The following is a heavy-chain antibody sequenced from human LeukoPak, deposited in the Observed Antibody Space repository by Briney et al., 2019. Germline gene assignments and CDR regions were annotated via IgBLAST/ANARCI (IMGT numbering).Heavy chain of an antibody. CDR1: GGSFSGYY. V-gene: IGHV4-34*01. J-gene: IGHJ5*02. Sequence: SETLSLTCAVYGGSFSGYYWSWIRQPPGKGLEWIGEINHSGSTNYNPSLKSRVTISVETSKNQFSLKLSSVTAADTAVYYCASDSSGYPNWFDPWGQGTLVTVSS. CDR3: ASDSSGYPNWFDP. CDR2: INHSGST. D-gene: IGHD3-22*01.